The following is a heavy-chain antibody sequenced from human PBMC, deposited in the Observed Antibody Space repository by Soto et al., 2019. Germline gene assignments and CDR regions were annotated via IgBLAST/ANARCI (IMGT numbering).Heavy chain of an antibody. J-gene: IGHJ6*02. CDR2: IYPGDSDT. Sequence: PGESLKISCKGSGYSFTSYWIGWVRQMPGKGLEWMGIIYPGDSDTRYSPSFQGQATISADKSISTAYLQWSSLKASDTAMYYCASAYNWNYNGMDVWGQGTTVTVSS. CDR3: ASAYNWNYNGMDV. D-gene: IGHD1-20*01. V-gene: IGHV5-51*01. CDR1: GYSFTSYW.